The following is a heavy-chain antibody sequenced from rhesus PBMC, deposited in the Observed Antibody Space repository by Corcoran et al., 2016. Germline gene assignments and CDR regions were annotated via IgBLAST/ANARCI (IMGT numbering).Heavy chain of an antibody. Sequence: EVQLVETGGDWVQPGGSLKLTCAASGFTFSNYGMNWFRQTTGKGLEWVSVITGDGGSTDYAESVKGRFTISRDNSKNTLSLQMNSLRVEDTAVYYCATDTVPTTGSIAYWGQGVLVTVSS. CDR1: GFTFSNYG. V-gene: IGHV3S5*01. CDR2: ITGDGGST. CDR3: ATDTVPTTGSIAY. D-gene: IGHD3-34*01. J-gene: IGHJ4*01.